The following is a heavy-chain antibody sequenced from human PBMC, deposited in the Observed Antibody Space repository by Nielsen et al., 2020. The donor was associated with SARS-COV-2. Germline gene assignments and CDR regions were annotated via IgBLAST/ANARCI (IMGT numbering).Heavy chain of an antibody. V-gene: IGHV4-39*01. CDR3: ASLQLWLSYYYYYMDV. D-gene: IGHD5-18*01. Sequence: SETLSLTCTVSGGSISSSSYYWGWIRQPPGKGLEWIGSIYYSGSTYYNPSLKSRVTISVDTSKNQFSLKLSSVTAADTAVYYCASLQLWLSYYYYYMDVWGKGTTVTVSS. CDR2: IYYSGST. CDR1: GGSISSSSYY. J-gene: IGHJ6*03.